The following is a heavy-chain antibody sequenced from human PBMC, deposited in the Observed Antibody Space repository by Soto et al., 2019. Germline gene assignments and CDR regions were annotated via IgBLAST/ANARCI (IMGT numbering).Heavy chain of an antibody. V-gene: IGHV3-30*18. CDR1: GFTFSSYG. CDR3: AKGVLRYFDWLLSNRYYYYYGMDV. Sequence: GGSLRLSCAASGFTFSSYGMHWVRQAPGKGLEWVAVISYDGSNKYYADSVKGRFTISRDNSKNTLYLQMNSLRAEDTAVYYCAKGVLRYFDWLLSNRYYYYYGMDVWGQGTTVTVSS. D-gene: IGHD3-9*01. CDR2: ISYDGSNK. J-gene: IGHJ6*02.